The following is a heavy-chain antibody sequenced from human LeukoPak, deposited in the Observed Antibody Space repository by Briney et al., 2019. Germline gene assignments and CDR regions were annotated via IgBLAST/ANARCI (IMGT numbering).Heavy chain of an antibody. Sequence: GGSLRLSCAASEFNFSTFWMLWVRQARGGGLEWVANIKSYGSVKHYVHSVGGRFSISRDNARSSLYLQMNSLRAEDTAVYYCARDSDYQRYSGGLYAHYDALDIWGHGTMVTVSS. CDR2: IKSYGSVK. CDR1: EFNFSTFW. J-gene: IGHJ3*02. D-gene: IGHD2-21*01. V-gene: IGHV3-7*01. CDR3: ARDSDYQRYSGGLYAHYDALDI.